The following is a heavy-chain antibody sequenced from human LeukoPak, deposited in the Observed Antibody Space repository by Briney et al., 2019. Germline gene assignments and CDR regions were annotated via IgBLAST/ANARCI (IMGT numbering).Heavy chain of an antibody. Sequence: APVKVSCKASGYTFTGYYMHWVRQAPGQGLEWMGWINPSSGGTNYAQKFQGWVTMTRDTSISTAYMELSRLRSDDTAVYYCARSPYCGGDCYIYYFDYWGQGTLVTVSS. CDR2: INPSSGGT. J-gene: IGHJ4*02. CDR1: GYTFTGYY. CDR3: ARSPYCGGDCYIYYFDY. V-gene: IGHV1-2*04. D-gene: IGHD2-21*02.